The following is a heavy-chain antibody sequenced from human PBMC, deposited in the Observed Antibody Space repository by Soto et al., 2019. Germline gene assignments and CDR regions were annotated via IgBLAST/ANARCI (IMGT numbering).Heavy chain of an antibody. J-gene: IGHJ6*02. V-gene: IGHV1-18*01. CDR1: GYTFTSYG. CDR3: ARAGAPIQRLRRPHYGTDV. D-gene: IGHD6-25*01. CDR2: ISAYNGNT. Sequence: GASVKVSCKASGYTFTSYGISWVRQAPGQGLEWMGWISAYNGNTNYAQKLQGRVTMTTDTSTSTAYMELRSLRSDDTAVYYCARAGAPIQRLRRPHYGTDVWGQGTTVTVSS.